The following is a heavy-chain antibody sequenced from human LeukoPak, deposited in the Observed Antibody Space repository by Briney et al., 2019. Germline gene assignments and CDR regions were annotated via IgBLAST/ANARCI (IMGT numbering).Heavy chain of an antibody. J-gene: IGHJ6*02. CDR3: ARMYSNYVWTYYYYGMDV. Sequence: GGSLRLSCAASGFTFSSYGMHWVRQAPGKRLEWVAVIWYDGSNKYYADSVKGRFTISRDNSKNTLYLQMNSLRAEDTAVYYCARMYSNYVWTYYYYGMDVWGQGTTVTVSS. D-gene: IGHD4-11*01. V-gene: IGHV3-33*01. CDR1: GFTFSSYG. CDR2: IWYDGSNK.